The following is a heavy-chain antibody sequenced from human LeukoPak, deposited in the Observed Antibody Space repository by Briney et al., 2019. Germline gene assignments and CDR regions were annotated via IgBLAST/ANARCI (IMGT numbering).Heavy chain of an antibody. J-gene: IGHJ1*01. Sequence: SETLSLTCTVSGGSISSYYWSWIRQPPGKGLEWIGYIYYSGSTNYNPSLKSRVTISVDTSKNQFSLKLSSVTAADTAVYYCARARTYRSGGSCYAWYFQHWGQGTLVTVSS. CDR1: GGSISSYY. V-gene: IGHV4-59*01. CDR3: ARARTYRSGGSCYAWYFQH. CDR2: IYYSGST. D-gene: IGHD2-15*01.